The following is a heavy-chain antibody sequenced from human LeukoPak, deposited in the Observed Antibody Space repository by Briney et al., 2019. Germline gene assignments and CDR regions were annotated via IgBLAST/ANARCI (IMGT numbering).Heavy chain of an antibody. V-gene: IGHV5-51*01. J-gene: IGHJ4*02. CDR1: GYSFRNHW. CDR2: INPGDSNT. Sequence: GESLKISCKGSGYSFRNHWIGWVRQMPGKGLEWMGTINPGDSNTIYSPSFQGQVTMSADKSISTAYLQWSSLKASDTAIYFCSRRAYCAGDCYSPPFSFDYWGQGTLVSVSS. D-gene: IGHD2-21*02. CDR3: SRRAYCAGDCYSPPFSFDY.